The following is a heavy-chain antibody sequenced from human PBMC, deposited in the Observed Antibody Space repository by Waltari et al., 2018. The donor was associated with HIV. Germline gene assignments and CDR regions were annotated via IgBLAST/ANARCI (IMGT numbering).Heavy chain of an antibody. Sequence: EVQLVESGGGLVQPGGPLRISRAGSRFTFSSYVMCWVRQAPGKGLEWVANIKQDGSEKYYVDSVNGRFTISRDNAENSLYLQMNSLRAEDTAVYYCARGGFYGSGSKVNWGQGTLVTVSS. CDR3: ARGGFYGSGSKVN. V-gene: IGHV3-7*04. CDR2: IKQDGSEK. J-gene: IGHJ4*02. CDR1: RFTFSSYV. D-gene: IGHD3-10*01.